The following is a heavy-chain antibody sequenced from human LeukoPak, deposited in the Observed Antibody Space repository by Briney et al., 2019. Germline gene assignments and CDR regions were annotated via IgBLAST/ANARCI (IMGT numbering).Heavy chain of an antibody. CDR3: LHGGNSGDWVF. Sequence: SETLSLTCTVSGYSITSGYYWGWIRQPPGKGLEWVGSIYHSGSTNYNPSLKSRVTMSADKSKNQFSLNLSAVTAADTAVYYCLHGGNSGDWVFWGQGTLVTVSS. J-gene: IGHJ4*02. CDR2: IYHSGST. D-gene: IGHD4-23*01. V-gene: IGHV4-38-2*02. CDR1: GYSITSGYY.